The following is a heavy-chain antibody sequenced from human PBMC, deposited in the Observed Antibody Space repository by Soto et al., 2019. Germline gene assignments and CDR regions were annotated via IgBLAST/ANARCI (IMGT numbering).Heavy chain of an antibody. Sequence: GGSLRLSCTASGFTFSNYAMIWVRQAPGKGLEWVSAISFSGGSTYYADSVKGRFTISRDNSKNTLYLQMNSLRAEDTAVYYCAKAIRFLEWCMDVWGKGTTVTVSS. CDR3: AKAIRFLEWCMDV. J-gene: IGHJ6*03. CDR2: ISFSGGST. D-gene: IGHD3-3*01. CDR1: GFTFSNYA. V-gene: IGHV3-23*01.